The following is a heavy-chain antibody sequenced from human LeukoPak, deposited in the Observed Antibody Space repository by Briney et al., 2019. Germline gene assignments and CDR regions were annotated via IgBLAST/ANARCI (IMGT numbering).Heavy chain of an antibody. Sequence: PGGSLRLSCAASGFTFSSYWMSWVRQAPGKGLEWIGEINHSVGTNYNPSLKSRVTMSLDTSKNQFSLKLSSVTAADTAVYYCARGHTRITMLRGSRSAYYFDYWGQGTLVTVSS. CDR3: ARGHTRITMLRGSRSAYYFDY. CDR2: INHSVGT. D-gene: IGHD3-10*01. V-gene: IGHV4-34*01. J-gene: IGHJ4*02. CDR1: GFTFSSYW.